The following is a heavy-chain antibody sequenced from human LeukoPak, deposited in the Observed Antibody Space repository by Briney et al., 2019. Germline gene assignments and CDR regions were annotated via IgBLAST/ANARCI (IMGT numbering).Heavy chain of an antibody. CDR3: AKREYNFWSGYFF. V-gene: IGHV3-23*01. D-gene: IGHD3-3*01. J-gene: IGHJ4*02. CDR1: GFTFSSYA. CDR2: INDSGGST. Sequence: PGGSLRLSCAASGFTFSSYAMTWLRQAPGKVLEWGSSINDSGGSTYYADAVKGRFTISRDNSTTTLYLQMNSLRAEDRAVYYCAKREYNFWSGYFFWSQGTLVTVSS.